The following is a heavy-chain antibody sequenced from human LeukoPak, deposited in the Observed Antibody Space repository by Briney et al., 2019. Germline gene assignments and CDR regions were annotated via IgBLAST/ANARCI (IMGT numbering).Heavy chain of an antibody. CDR3: AGVDAAMPDAFDI. V-gene: IGHV3-23*01. Sequence: PGGSLRLSCAAPGFTFSSYAMSWVRQAPGKGLEWVSAISGSGGSTYYADSVKGRFTISRDNSKNTLYLQMNSLRADDTAVYYCAGVDAAMPDAFDIWGQGTTVTVSS. J-gene: IGHJ3*02. CDR1: GFTFSSYA. CDR2: ISGSGGST. D-gene: IGHD5-18*01.